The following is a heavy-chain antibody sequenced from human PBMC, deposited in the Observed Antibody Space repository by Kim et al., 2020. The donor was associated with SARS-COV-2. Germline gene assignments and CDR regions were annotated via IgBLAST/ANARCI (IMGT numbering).Heavy chain of an antibody. D-gene: IGHD1-1*01. Sequence: SETLSLTCTVSGGSISSGSYYWSWIRQPAGKGLEWIGRIYTSGSTNYNPSLKSRVTISVDTSKNQFSLKLSSVTAADTAVYYCASHADGRHDGGVWFDPWGQGTLVTVSS. J-gene: IGHJ5*02. CDR3: ASHADGRHDGGVWFDP. CDR2: IYTSGST. V-gene: IGHV4-61*02. CDR1: GGSISSGSYY.